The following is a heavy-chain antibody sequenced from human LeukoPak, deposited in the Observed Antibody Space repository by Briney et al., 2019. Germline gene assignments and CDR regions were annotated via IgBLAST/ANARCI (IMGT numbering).Heavy chain of an antibody. CDR3: ARAEYYDSSGYEDY. Sequence: GGSLRLSCAASGFTFSRYAMHWVRQAPGEGLSWVAVIAYDGGKAYYTDSVKGRFTISRDNSKNTLYLQMNSLRAEDTAVYYCARAEYYDSSGYEDYWGQGTLVTVSS. V-gene: IGHV3-30*04. D-gene: IGHD3-22*01. CDR2: IAYDGGKA. CDR1: GFTFSRYA. J-gene: IGHJ4*02.